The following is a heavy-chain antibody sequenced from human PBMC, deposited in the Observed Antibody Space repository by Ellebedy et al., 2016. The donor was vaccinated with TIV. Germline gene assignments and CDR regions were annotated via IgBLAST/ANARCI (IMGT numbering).Heavy chain of an antibody. V-gene: IGHV3-7*01. CDR2: IKPDGSEK. CDR1: GFTFSSYW. Sequence: GESLKISCAASGFTFSSYWMSWVRQAPGKGLEWVANIKPDGSEKYYVDSVKGRFTISRDNAKNSGYLQMNSLRAEDTAVYYCARGMHVWGKGTTVTVSS. CDR3: ARGMHV. J-gene: IGHJ6*04.